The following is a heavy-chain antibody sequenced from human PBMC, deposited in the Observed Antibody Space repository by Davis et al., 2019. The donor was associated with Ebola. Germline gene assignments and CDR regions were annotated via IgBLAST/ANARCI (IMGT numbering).Heavy chain of an antibody. Sequence: ASVKVSCKASGYTLLSYYAHWVRQAPGQGLEWMGIINPSGGTTTYAQKFQGRVTMTRDTSTNTLCMELSSLTSGDTAVYYCVRDLRGWGDFDYWGQGTLVTVSS. CDR3: VRDLRGWGDFDY. CDR2: INPSGGTT. CDR1: GYTLLSYY. D-gene: IGHD3-10*01. V-gene: IGHV1-46*01. J-gene: IGHJ4*02.